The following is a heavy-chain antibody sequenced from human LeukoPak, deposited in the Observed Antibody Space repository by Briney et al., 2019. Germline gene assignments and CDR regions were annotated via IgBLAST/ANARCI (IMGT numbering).Heavy chain of an antibody. J-gene: IGHJ4*02. D-gene: IGHD3-10*01. CDR3: AGYGSGSYYKAFDF. CDR1: GDSISSSY. V-gene: IGHV4-59*01. Sequence: SEPLSLPCTVSGDSISSSYWSWIRQPPGKGLEGIGYIYYTGSSYYNPSLKSRATTSIDMSKNQFSLKLSSVTAADTAVYYCAGYGSGSYYKAFDFWGQGILVTVSS. CDR2: IYYTGSS.